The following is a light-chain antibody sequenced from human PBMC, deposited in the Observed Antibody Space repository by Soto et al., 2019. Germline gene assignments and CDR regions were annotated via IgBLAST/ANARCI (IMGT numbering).Light chain of an antibody. CDR2: GAS. CDR3: QQYSVWPPVLT. J-gene: IGKJ4*01. CDR1: QSVRSD. V-gene: IGKV3-15*01. Sequence: EILMTQSPATLSVSPGERATLSCRASQSVRSDLAWYQQKPGQAPRLLIYGASTRATDIPARFSGNGSGTEFTLTISSLQSEDFAVYYCQQYSVWPPVLTFGGGTKVDIK.